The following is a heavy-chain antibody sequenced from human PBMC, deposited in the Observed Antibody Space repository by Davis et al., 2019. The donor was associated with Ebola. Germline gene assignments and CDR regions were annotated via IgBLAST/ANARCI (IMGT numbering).Heavy chain of an antibody. V-gene: IGHV1-2*02. CDR3: ARGELLSEYFQH. CDR1: GYTFTGYY. CDR2: INPNSGGT. D-gene: IGHD1-26*01. Sequence: ASVKVSCKASGYTFTGYYMHWVRQAPGQGLEWMGWINPNSGGTNYAQKLQGRVTMNRDTSISTAYMELSSLGSEDTAVYYCARGELLSEYFQHWGQGTLVTVSS. J-gene: IGHJ1*01.